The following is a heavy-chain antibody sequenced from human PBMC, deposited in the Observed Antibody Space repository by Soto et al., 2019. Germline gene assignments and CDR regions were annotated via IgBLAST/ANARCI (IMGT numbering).Heavy chain of an antibody. Sequence: RASVKVSCKASGYTFTSYYMHWVRLAPGQGLEWMGIINPDGGGTSYAQKFQDKIIMTRDTSTSTVYMEMSSLRSEDTAVYYCAVGGNYLSLDVWGQGTTGTVSS. CDR1: GYTFTSYY. CDR3: AVGGNYLSLDV. D-gene: IGHD4-4*01. V-gene: IGHV1-46*01. CDR2: INPDGGGT. J-gene: IGHJ6*02.